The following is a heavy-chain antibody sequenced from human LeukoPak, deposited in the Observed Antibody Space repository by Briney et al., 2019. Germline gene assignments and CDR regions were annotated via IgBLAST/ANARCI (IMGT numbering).Heavy chain of an antibody. CDR3: ARETTVTLGSGDAFDI. J-gene: IGHJ3*02. CDR2: IIPIFGTA. D-gene: IGHD4-17*01. V-gene: IGHV1-69*01. CDR1: GGTFSSYT. Sequence: ASVTVSCKASGGTFSSYTISWVRQAPGQGLEWMGGIIPIFGTANYAQKFQGRVTITADESTSTAYMELSSLRSEDTAVYYCARETTVTLGSGDAFDIWGQGTMVTVSS.